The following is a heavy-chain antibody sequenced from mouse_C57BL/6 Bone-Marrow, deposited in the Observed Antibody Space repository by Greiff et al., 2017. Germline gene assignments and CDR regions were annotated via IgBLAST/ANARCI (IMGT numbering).Heavy chain of an antibody. J-gene: IGHJ1*03. CDR2: IDPSDSYT. D-gene: IGHD2-4*01. Sequence: VQLQQPGAELVKPGASVKLSCKASGYTFTSYWMQWVKQRPGQGLEWIGEIDPSDSYTNYNQKFKGKAILTVDTSSSTAYMQLSSLTSEDSAVYYCARGGLRRYFDVWGTGTTVTVSS. CDR3: ARGGLRRYFDV. CDR1: GYTFTSYW. V-gene: IGHV1-50*01.